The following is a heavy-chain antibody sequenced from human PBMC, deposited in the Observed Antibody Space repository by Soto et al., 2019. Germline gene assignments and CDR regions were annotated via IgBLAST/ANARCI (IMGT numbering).Heavy chain of an antibody. Sequence: GGSLRLSCAASGFTFSDYYMSWIRQAPGKGLEWVSYISSSSSYTNYADSVKGRFTISRDNAKNSLYLQMNSLRAEDTAVYYCARDAALRYCSGGSCYVTPRNYYGMDVWGQGTTVTVSS. CDR3: ARDAALRYCSGGSCYVTPRNYYGMDV. V-gene: IGHV3-11*06. CDR1: GFTFSDYY. D-gene: IGHD2-15*01. CDR2: ISSSSSYT. J-gene: IGHJ6*02.